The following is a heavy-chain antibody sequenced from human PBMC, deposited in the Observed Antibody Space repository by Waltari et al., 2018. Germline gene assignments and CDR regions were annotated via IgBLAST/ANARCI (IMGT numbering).Heavy chain of an antibody. V-gene: IGHV4-39*07. D-gene: IGHD5-18*01. CDR2: LYYSGST. CDR1: GGSISSSSYY. J-gene: IGHJ6*03. CDR3: AREQGYRYGPYYYYYYMDV. Sequence: QPQLQESGPGLVKPSETLSLTCTVSGGSISSSSYYWDWIRQPPGKGLEWIGSLYYSGSTYYNPSLKSRVTISVDTSKNQFSLKLSSVTAADTAVYYCAREQGYRYGPYYYYYYMDVWGKGTTVTISS.